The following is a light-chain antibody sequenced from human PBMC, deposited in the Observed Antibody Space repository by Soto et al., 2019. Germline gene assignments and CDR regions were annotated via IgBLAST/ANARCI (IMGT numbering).Light chain of an antibody. CDR1: QSISSY. CDR3: QQSSSTPQT. CDR2: VAS. J-gene: IGKJ4*01. V-gene: IGKV1-39*01. Sequence: DIQMTQSPSSLSASVEDRVTITCRASQSISSYLSWYQQKPGKAPKLLINVASTLQSGVPSRFSGSGSGTDLTLAISSLQPEDFATYYRQQSSSTPQTFGGGTRVEIK.